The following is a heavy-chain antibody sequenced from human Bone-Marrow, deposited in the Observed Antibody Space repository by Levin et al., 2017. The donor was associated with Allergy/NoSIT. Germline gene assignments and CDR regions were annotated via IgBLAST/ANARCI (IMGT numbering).Heavy chain of an antibody. Sequence: PGGSLRLSCKGSGSSFTSYWIGWVRQMPGKGLEWMGIIYPGDSDTRYSPSFQGQVTISADKSISTAYLQWSSLKASDTAMYYCAITRYSGSWTFDYWGQGTLVTVSS. V-gene: IGHV5-51*01. CDR2: IYPGDSDT. J-gene: IGHJ4*02. D-gene: IGHD1-26*01. CDR1: GSSFTSYW. CDR3: AITRYSGSWTFDY.